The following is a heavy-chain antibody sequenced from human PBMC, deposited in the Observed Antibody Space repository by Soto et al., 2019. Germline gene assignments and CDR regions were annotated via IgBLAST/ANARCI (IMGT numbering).Heavy chain of an antibody. CDR2: IDYRGNII. D-gene: IGHD2-2*01. J-gene: IGHJ4*02. CDR3: GRAQVGTRCGYFDN. V-gene: IGHV3-21*01. CDR1: GFGFSSFS. Sequence: EVRLVESGGGLVKPGGSLRLSCAASGFGFSSFSMSWVRQAPGKGLEWVSSIDYRGNIINYADSVKGRVTISRDNARNSLFLQMNRLRADDTAVYFCGRAQVGTRCGYFDNCGQGILVIVSS.